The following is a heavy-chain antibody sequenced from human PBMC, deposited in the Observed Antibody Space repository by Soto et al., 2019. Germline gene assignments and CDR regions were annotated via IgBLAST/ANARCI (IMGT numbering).Heavy chain of an antibody. D-gene: IGHD3-9*01. J-gene: IGHJ4*02. CDR2: IKVDGIED. CDR3: ARGARYFAW. CDR1: GFSFRDSW. Sequence: GGSLRLSCAASGFSFRDSWMTWVRQAPGKGLEWVANIKVDGIEDYYVDSVKGRFTISRDNAKNSLYLQMSSLRAEDTAVYYCARGARYFAWWGLGTLVTVSS. V-gene: IGHV3-7*01.